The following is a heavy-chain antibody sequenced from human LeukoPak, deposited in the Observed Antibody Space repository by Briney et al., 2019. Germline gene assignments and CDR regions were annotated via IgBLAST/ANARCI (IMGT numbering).Heavy chain of an antibody. D-gene: IGHD5-18*01. J-gene: IGHJ4*02. Sequence: SETLSLTCTISGGSIRSYYWSWIRQPPGKGLEWIGYIFYAGSTTYNPSLKSRVTISIDTSKNQFSLKLNSVTAADTAVYYCESGERGYSYGPLDYWGQGTLVTVSS. CDR2: IFYAGST. CDR1: GGSIRSYY. V-gene: IGHV4-59*08. CDR3: ESGERGYSYGPLDY.